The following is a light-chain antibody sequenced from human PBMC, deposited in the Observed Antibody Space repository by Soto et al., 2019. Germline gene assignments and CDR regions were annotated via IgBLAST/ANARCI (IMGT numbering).Light chain of an antibody. CDR3: SSYAGTNIV. Sequence: QSALTQPPSASGSPGQSVTISCTGTSSDVGGYNYVSWYQHHPVKAPKLMIYEVSKRPSGVPNRFSGSKSGNTASLTVSGLQAEDEADYYCSSYAGTNIVFGPGTKLTVL. CDR1: SSDVGGYNY. V-gene: IGLV2-8*01. CDR2: EVS. J-gene: IGLJ1*01.